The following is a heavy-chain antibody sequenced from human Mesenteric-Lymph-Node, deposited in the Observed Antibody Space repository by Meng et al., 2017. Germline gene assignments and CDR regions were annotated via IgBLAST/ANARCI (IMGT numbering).Heavy chain of an antibody. D-gene: IGHD4-17*01. CDR1: GDSISSDYF. CDR3: ARGPTTYFDY. Sequence: QVQLQESGPGLVKPAPTLSLTSTVSGDSISSDYFWSWIRQPPGKGLEWIGYIYHGGSTDYNPSLRGRVTISVDTSKNQFSLKLSSVTAADTAVYYCARGPTTYFDYWGQGTLVTVSS. CDR2: IYHGGST. V-gene: IGHV4-30-4*01. J-gene: IGHJ4*02.